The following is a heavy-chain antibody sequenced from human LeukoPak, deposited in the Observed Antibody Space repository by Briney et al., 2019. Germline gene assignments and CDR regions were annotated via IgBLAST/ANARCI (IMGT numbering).Heavy chain of an antibody. CDR2: IRYDGSNT. CDR3: AKVVRYYYDSSGSALDY. CDR1: ESTFSTYA. J-gene: IGHJ4*02. D-gene: IGHD3-22*01. V-gene: IGHV3-30*02. Sequence: GGSLEPSGQPSESTFSTYAMPWVPRAQAKGLGGVHFIRYDGSNTHYADSVKGRFTISRDNSKNTLYLQMNSLRAEDTAMYYCAKVVRYYYDSSGSALDYWGQGTLVTVSS.